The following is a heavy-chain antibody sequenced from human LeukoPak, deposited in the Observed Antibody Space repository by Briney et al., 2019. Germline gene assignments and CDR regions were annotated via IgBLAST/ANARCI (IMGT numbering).Heavy chain of an antibody. CDR3: AAGPYSAFEM. CDR2: VKGDEIST. Sequence: GGSLRLSCAASGFTFTDFWMHWVRQAPGEGLVWVSRVKGDEISTLYADSVKGRFTISRDNAKNTLYLQMNSLRADDTALYYCAAGPYSAFEMWGQGTMVTVSS. V-gene: IGHV3-74*01. J-gene: IGHJ3*02. CDR1: GFTFTDFW. D-gene: IGHD2-21*01.